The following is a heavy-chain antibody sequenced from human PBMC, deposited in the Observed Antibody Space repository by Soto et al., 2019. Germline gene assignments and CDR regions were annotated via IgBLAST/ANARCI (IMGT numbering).Heavy chain of an antibody. D-gene: IGHD2-21*02. V-gene: IGHV4-34*01. CDR3: AVTATHNSFDP. Sequence: SETLSLTCTVSGGSISSYYWNWIRQSPRKGLEWIVEINHSGIANYNPSLKSRVVASVDSSKNQLFLNLRSVTAADTAVYYCAVTATHNSFDPWGQGTLVTVSS. J-gene: IGHJ5*02. CDR2: INHSGIA. CDR1: GGSISSYY.